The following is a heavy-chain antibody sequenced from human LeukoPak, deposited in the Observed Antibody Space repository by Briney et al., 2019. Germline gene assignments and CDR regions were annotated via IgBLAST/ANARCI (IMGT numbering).Heavy chain of an antibody. J-gene: IGHJ4*02. CDR3: AGGRRYAWFDPARLFDY. Sequence: SQTLSLTCTVSGGSISSGSYYWSWIRQPAGKGLEWIGRIYTSGSTNYNPSLKSRVTISVDTSKNQFSLKLSSVTAADTAVYYCAGGRRYAWFDPARLFDYGAREPWSPSPQ. CDR1: GGSISSGSYY. V-gene: IGHV4-61*02. D-gene: IGHD3-10*01. CDR2: IYTSGST.